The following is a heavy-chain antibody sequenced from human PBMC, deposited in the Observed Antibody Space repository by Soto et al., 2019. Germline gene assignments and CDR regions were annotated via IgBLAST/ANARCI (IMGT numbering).Heavy chain of an antibody. CDR2: IYNSGDST. V-gene: IGHV3-23*01. Sequence: GGSLRLSCAASGFTLNNQAMSWVRQAPGKGLEWVSSIYNSGDSTYYADSVKGRFTISRDNSKNTLYLQMNSLRAEDTAVYYCAKEWVPYYFDYWGQGTLVTVSS. D-gene: IGHD1-26*01. CDR3: AKEWVPYYFDY. J-gene: IGHJ4*02. CDR1: GFTLNNQA.